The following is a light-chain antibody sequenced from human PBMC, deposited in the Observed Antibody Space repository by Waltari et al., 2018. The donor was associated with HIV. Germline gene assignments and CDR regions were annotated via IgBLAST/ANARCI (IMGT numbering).Light chain of an antibody. Sequence: QSVLAQPPSASGTPGQRVTISCSGSTSTIGGNTVSWYQQRPGTAPKLLIYSNNERPSGVPDRLSGSTSGTSASLVISGLQSEDEADYYCAAWDDSLKGGAFGTGTKVTVL. CDR2: SNN. CDR3: AAWDDSLKGGA. CDR1: TSTIGGNT. V-gene: IGLV1-44*01. J-gene: IGLJ1*01.